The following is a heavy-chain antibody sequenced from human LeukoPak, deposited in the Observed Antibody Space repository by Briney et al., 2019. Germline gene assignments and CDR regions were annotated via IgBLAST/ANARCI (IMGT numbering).Heavy chain of an antibody. CDR2: ILFDENK. Sequence: GGSLRLSCAASGFTFSNYAMQWVRQAPGKGLDWVALILFDENKYYADSVKGRFTVSRDTSKNTLYLQMNSLRAEDTAVYYCARESEGSSGGLDYWGQGTLVTVSS. CDR1: GFTFSNYA. D-gene: IGHD3-22*01. J-gene: IGHJ4*02. CDR3: ARESEGSSGGLDY. V-gene: IGHV3-30*04.